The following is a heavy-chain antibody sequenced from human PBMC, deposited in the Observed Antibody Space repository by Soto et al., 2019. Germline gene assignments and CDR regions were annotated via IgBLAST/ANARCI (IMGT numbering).Heavy chain of an antibody. V-gene: IGHV3-23*01. CDR3: AKLYGLSKGYYYYGMDV. Sequence: GGSLRLSCAASGFTFSSYAMSWVRQAPGKGLEWVSAISGSGGSTYYADSVKGRFTISRDNSKNTLYLQMNSLRAEDTAVYYCAKLYGLSKGYYYYGMDVWGQGTTVTVSS. J-gene: IGHJ6*02. CDR2: ISGSGGST. CDR1: GFTFSSYA. D-gene: IGHD3-16*01.